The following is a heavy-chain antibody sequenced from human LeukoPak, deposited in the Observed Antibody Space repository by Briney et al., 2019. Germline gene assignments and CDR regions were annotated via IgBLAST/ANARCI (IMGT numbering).Heavy chain of an antibody. Sequence: SETLSLTCTVSGGSISSYYWSWIRQPPGKGLEWIGYIYYSGSTNYNPSLKSRVTISVDTSKNQFSLKLSSVTAADTAVYYCAREVSVKYVTMVRALTGYFDYWGQGTLVTDSS. CDR2: IYYSGST. CDR1: GGSISSYY. J-gene: IGHJ4*02. V-gene: IGHV4-59*01. D-gene: IGHD3-10*01. CDR3: AREVSVKYVTMVRALTGYFDY.